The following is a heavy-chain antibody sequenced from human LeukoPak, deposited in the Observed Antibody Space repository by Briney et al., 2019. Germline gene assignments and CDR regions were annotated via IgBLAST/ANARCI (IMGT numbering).Heavy chain of an antibody. CDR1: GFTFSNAW. V-gene: IGHV3-15*01. Sequence: PGVSLRLSCVGSGFTFSNAWMNWVRQSPGKGLEWVGRINRKPDGGTTDYAAPVKGRFTISRDDSKTTVYLQMKSLKTEDTAVYYCSTGGYFYDYWGQGTLVTVSS. CDR3: STGGYFYDY. CDR2: INRKPDGGTT. J-gene: IGHJ4*02. D-gene: IGHD2-21*01.